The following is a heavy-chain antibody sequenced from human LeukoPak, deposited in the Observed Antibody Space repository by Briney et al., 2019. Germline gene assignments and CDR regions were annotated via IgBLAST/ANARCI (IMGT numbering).Heavy chain of an antibody. CDR2: INSDGGTT. CDR3: AISRYSGTSLDY. Sequence: GGPLKFSYSAPVFAFRSSWKPWVRSTPGKCPMWVSRINSDGGTTTYADSVKGRFTISRDNAKSTLYLQMNSLRIEDTAVYYCAISRYSGTSLDYWGQGSLVTVPS. J-gene: IGHJ4*02. CDR1: VFAFRSSW. D-gene: IGHD1-26*01. V-gene: IGHV3-74*01.